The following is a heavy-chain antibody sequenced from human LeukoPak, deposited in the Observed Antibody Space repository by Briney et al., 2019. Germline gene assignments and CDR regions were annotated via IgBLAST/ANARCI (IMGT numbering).Heavy chain of an antibody. CDR2: IKRDGSEK. V-gene: IGHV3-7*01. Sequence: GGSLRLSCAASGLTFSSYWMSWVRQAPGKGLEWVANIKRDGSEKYYVDSVKGRFTISRDNAKNSLYLQMNSLRAEDTAVYYCARATGYYYDSSGYSEFRYWGQGTLVTVSS. D-gene: IGHD3-22*01. CDR3: ARATGYYYDSSGYSEFRY. CDR1: GLTFSSYW. J-gene: IGHJ4*02.